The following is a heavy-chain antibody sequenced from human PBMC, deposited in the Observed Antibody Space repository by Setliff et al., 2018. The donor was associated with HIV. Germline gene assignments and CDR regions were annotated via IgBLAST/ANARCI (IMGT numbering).Heavy chain of an antibody. CDR2: ISPFNGNT. CDR1: GNTLRNNA. V-gene: IGHV1-18*01. CDR3: ARDGYSSGWYIYSFDP. J-gene: IGHJ5*02. Sequence: ASVKVSCKASGNTLRNNAIGWVRQAPGQGLEWMGWISPFNGNTNYAQKLQGRLTVTTDTSTSTAYMELRSLRSDDTAVYYCARDGYSSGWYIYSFDPWGQGTLVTVSS. D-gene: IGHD6-19*01.